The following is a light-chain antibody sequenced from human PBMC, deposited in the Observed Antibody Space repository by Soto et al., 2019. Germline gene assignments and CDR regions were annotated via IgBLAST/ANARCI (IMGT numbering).Light chain of an antibody. Sequence: QSALTQPASVSGSPGQSITISCTGTSSDVGGYNYVSWYQQHPGKAPKLMIYEVSNRPSGVSNRFSGSKSGNTASLTISGLQAEDAADSYCSSYTSSSTNWVFGGGTKVTVL. J-gene: IGLJ3*02. CDR2: EVS. CDR3: SSYTSSSTNWV. CDR1: SSDVGGYNY. V-gene: IGLV2-14*01.